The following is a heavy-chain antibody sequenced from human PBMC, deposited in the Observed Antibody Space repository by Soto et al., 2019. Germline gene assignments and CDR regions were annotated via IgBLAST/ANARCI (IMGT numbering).Heavy chain of an antibody. D-gene: IGHD3-10*01. CDR3: ARGITMVRGVTGGGYYYYGMDV. V-gene: IGHV3-23*01. CDR1: GFTFSSYA. J-gene: IGHJ6*02. CDR2: ISGSGGST. Sequence: GGSLRLSCAASGFTFSSYAMSWVRQAPGKGLEWVSAISGSGGSTYYADSVKGRFTISRDNSKNTLYLQMNSLRAEDTAVYYCARGITMVRGVTGGGYYYYGMDVWGQGTTVTVSS.